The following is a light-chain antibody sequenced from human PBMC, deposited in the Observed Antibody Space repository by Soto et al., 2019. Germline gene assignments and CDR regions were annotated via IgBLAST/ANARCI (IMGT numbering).Light chain of an antibody. CDR1: QSVSSN. J-gene: IGKJ1*01. CDR3: QQYNNWPQT. CDR2: GAS. Sequence: EIVMTQSPATLSVSPGERATLSCRASQSVSSNLAWYQQKLGQAPRLLIYGASTRATGIPARFSGSGSGTEFTLTISSLQSEDFAVYYCQQYNNWPQTFGQGTKAEIK. V-gene: IGKV3-15*01.